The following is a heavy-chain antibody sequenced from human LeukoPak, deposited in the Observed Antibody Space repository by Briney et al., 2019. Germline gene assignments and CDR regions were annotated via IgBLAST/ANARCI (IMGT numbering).Heavy chain of an antibody. CDR2: ISGSGGST. J-gene: IGHJ4*02. D-gene: IGHD6-13*01. CDR3: AKDIGQQLASDY. V-gene: IGHV3-23*01. CDR1: GFTFSSYA. Sequence: GGSLRLSCAASGFTFSSYAMSWVRQAPGKGLEWVSAISGSGGSTYYADSVKGRFTIPRDNSKNTLYLQMNSLRAEDTAVYYCAKDIGQQLASDYWGQGTLVTVSS.